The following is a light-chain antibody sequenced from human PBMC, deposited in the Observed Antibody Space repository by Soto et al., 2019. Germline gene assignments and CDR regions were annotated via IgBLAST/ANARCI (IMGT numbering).Light chain of an antibody. CDR2: EVS. CDR3: SSYAGSSTWV. V-gene: IGLV2-14*01. J-gene: IGLJ3*02. CDR1: SNDIGTYNY. Sequence: QSVLTQPASVSGSPGQSITISCTGTSNDIGTYNYVSWYQQHPGKTPKLMIYEVSNRPSGVSNRFSGSKSGNMASLTISGLQPEDEADYYCSSYAGSSTWVFGGGTKLTVL.